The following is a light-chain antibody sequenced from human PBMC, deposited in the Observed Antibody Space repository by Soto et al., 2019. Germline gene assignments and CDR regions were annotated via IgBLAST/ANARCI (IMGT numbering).Light chain of an antibody. CDR2: DAS. CDR3: QPHTRYSEA. V-gene: IGKV1-5*01. J-gene: IGKJ1*01. CDR1: QSVSGW. Sequence: TEGRPTLYTSLGDTVTVTCRASQSVSGWLAWYQQKPGEAPKLLIYDASALTRGVPSRFSGSGSGTEFTLTISSLQPDHFATYYCQPHTRYSEASAQPTKVDI.